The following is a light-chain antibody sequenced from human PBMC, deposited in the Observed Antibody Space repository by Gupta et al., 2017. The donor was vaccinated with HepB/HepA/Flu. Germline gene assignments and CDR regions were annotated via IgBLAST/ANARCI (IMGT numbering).Light chain of an antibody. CDR3: QQYKSYSWT. CDR2: KAS. J-gene: IGKJ1*01. Sequence: DIQMTQSPSALSASVGDRVTITCRASQSISNFLAWHQKRPGKASKLLIFKASNLESGVPSRFSGSGSGTEFTLTISSLQPEDFATYYCQQYKSYSWTFGQGTKVEIK. CDR1: QSISNF. V-gene: IGKV1-5*03.